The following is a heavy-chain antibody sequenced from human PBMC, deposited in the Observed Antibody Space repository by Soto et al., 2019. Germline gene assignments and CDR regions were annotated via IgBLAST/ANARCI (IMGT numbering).Heavy chain of an antibody. J-gene: IGHJ4*02. CDR3: AKDRKSGSGWYWDY. CDR1: GFTFSTYA. Sequence: EVQLLESGGGLVQPGGSLRLSCAASGFTFSTYAMSWVRQAPGKGLEWVSGISGSGGSTYYADSVKGRFTISRDNSNNTLYLQMGSLRAEDTAVYYCAKDRKSGSGWYWDYWGQGTLVTVSS. CDR2: ISGSGGST. V-gene: IGHV3-23*01. D-gene: IGHD6-19*01.